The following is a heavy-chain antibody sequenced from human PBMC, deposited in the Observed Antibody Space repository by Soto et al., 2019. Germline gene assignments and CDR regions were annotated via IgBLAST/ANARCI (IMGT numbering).Heavy chain of an antibody. J-gene: IGHJ4*02. Sequence: PGGSLRLSCAASGFTFSSYAMHWVRQAPGKGLEWVAVISYDGSNKYYADSVKGRFTISRDNSKNTLYLQMNSLRAEDTAVYYCARDQFYREYSYGLVSDYWGQGTLVTVSS. D-gene: IGHD5-18*01. CDR2: ISYDGSNK. CDR3: ARDQFYREYSYGLVSDY. CDR1: GFTFSSYA. V-gene: IGHV3-30-3*01.